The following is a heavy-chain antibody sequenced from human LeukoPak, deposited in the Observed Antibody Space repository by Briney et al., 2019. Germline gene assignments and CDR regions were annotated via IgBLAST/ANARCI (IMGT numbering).Heavy chain of an antibody. Sequence: SETLSLTCAVYGGSFSGYYWSWIRQPPGKGLEWIGEINHSGSTNYNPSLKSQVTISVDTSKNQFSLKLSSETAADTAVYYCARTPWAYDILTGYYNRYAFDIWGQGTMVTVSS. V-gene: IGHV4-34*01. CDR1: GGSFSGYY. J-gene: IGHJ3*02. D-gene: IGHD3-9*01. CDR2: INHSGST. CDR3: ARTPWAYDILTGYYNRYAFDI.